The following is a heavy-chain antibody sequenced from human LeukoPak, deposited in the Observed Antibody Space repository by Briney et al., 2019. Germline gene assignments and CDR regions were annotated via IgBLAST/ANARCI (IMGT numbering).Heavy chain of an antibody. CDR1: GYTFTGYY. V-gene: IGHV1-46*01. J-gene: IGHJ6*02. Sequence: GASVKVSCKASGYTFTGYYMHWVRQAPGEGPEWMGIINPNTSNTHYAQRFQGRVTMTRDTSTSTVYMELTSLRSEDTAVYYCARSDQYYYGMDVWGQGNTVTVSS. CDR2: INPNTSNT. CDR3: ARSDQYYYGMDV. D-gene: IGHD4-4*01.